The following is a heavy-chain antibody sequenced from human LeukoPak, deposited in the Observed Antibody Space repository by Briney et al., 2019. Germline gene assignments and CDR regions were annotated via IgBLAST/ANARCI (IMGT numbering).Heavy chain of an antibody. V-gene: IGHV5-51*01. D-gene: IGHD3-22*01. Sequence: GESLKISCKGSGYSFTHYWIGWVRQMPGEGLEWMGIIYPGDSDTRYSPSFQGQVTISVDKSISTAYLQWSSLTASDTAMYYCARPTSSYYDSSGYYSWYFDYWGQGTLVTVSS. CDR2: IYPGDSDT. CDR3: ARPTSSYYDSSGYYSWYFDY. J-gene: IGHJ4*02. CDR1: GYSFTHYW.